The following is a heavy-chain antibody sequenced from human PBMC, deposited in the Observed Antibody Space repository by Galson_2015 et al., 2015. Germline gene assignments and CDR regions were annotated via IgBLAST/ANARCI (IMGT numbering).Heavy chain of an antibody. CDR3: ATSNADVYCSGGSCYLDS. J-gene: IGHJ4*02. CDR1: GGTFSIFA. CDR2: LLPIYGTP. Sequence: SCKASGGTFSIFAISWVRQAPGQRLEWMGGLLPIYGTPNYAQKFQGRVTITADASTSTAYMELSSLTSEDTAVFYCATSNADVYCSGGSCYLDSWGQGTLVTVSS. D-gene: IGHD2-15*01. V-gene: IGHV1-69*01.